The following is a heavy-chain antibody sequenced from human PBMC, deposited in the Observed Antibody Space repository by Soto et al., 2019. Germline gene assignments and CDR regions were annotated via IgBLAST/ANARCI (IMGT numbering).Heavy chain of an antibody. V-gene: IGHV3-23*01. D-gene: IGHD3-9*01. CDR1: GFTFSSYA. CDR2: IRGSGANT. CDR3: TKDNYDYDLVAGYYFGVASL. J-gene: IGHJ4*02. Sequence: PGGSLRLSCAASGFTFSSYAMNWVRLAPGKGLEWVATIRGSGANTYHADSVKGRFTISRDNSKDTLFLQMNTLRAEDTAIYYCTKDNYDYDLVAGYYFGVASLWGQGTLVTVSS.